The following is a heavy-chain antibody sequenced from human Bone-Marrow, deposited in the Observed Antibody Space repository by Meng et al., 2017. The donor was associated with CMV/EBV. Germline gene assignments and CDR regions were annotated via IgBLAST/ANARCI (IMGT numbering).Heavy chain of an antibody. V-gene: IGHV1-69*05. CDR2: IILIFGTA. Sequence: SVKVSCKASGCTFSSYAISWVRQAPGQGLEWMGGIILIFGTANYAQKFQGRVTITTDESTSTAYMEPSSLRSDDTAVYYCARHPGTTYVYYYGRDVWGQGTTVTVSS. CDR1: GCTFSSYA. D-gene: IGHD1-7*01. J-gene: IGHJ6*02. CDR3: ARHPGTTYVYYYGRDV.